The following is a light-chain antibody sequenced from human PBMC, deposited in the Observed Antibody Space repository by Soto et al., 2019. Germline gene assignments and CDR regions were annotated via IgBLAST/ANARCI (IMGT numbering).Light chain of an antibody. CDR3: QQYCSSSYT. J-gene: IGKJ2*01. V-gene: IGKV3-20*01. CDR2: GAS. CDR1: QSVSSTY. Sequence: EIVLTQSPGTLSLSPGERATLSCRASQSVSSTYLAWYQQNPGQAPRLLIYGASSRATGIPDRFSGSGSGTDFTLTLRRLEPEDFAVYFCQQYCSSSYTFGQGTKLEIK.